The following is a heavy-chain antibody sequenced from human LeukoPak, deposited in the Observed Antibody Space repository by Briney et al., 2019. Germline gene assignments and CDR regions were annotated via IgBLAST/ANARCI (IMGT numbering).Heavy chain of an antibody. Sequence: GRSLRLSCAASGFTFSSYGMHWVRQAPGKGLEWVAVISYDGSNKYYADSVKGRFTISRDNSKNTLYLQMNSLRAEDTAVYYCAKAVIAAAGMAPDYWGQGTLVTVSS. CDR3: AKAVIAAAGMAPDY. CDR2: ISYDGSNK. D-gene: IGHD6-13*01. CDR1: GFTFSSYG. V-gene: IGHV3-30*18. J-gene: IGHJ4*02.